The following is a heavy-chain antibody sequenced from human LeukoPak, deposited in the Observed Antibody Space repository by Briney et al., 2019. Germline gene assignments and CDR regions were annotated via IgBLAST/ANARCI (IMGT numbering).Heavy chain of an antibody. V-gene: IGHV3-74*01. CDR2: INWDGSVT. D-gene: IGHD2-15*01. J-gene: IGHJ3*02. CDR1: GFTFSGFY. CDR3: SRGGYSHAFDI. Sequence: PGGSLRLSCVASGFTFSGFYIHWVRQAPGKGLVWVSHINWDGSVTTYADSVRGRFTISRDNAKNTLYLQMDSLRAEDTAVYYRSRGGYSHAFDIWGQGTVVTVSS.